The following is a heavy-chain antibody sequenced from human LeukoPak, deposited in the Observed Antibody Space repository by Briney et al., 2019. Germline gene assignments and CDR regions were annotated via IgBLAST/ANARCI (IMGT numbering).Heavy chain of an antibody. CDR1: GASTGSISYD. CDR2: NYYSGRT. V-gene: IGHV4-39*01. CDR3: ASWFRGLLGGYFDY. J-gene: IGHJ4*02. D-gene: IGHD1-26*01. Sequence: PSETLSLTCAVSGASTGSISYDGGSTSHPPRKGLGWIGSNYYSGRTYYNPSLKSRVTISVDTSKNQFSLKLSSVTAADTAVYYCASWFRGLLGGYFDYWGQGTLVTVSS.